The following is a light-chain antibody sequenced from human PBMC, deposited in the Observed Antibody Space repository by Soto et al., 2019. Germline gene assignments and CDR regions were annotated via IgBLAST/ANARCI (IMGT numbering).Light chain of an antibody. V-gene: IGLV1-40*01. CDR2: GNT. CDR1: SSDIGAGYD. Sequence: QSVLTQPPSVSGAPGQRVTISCTGSSSDIGAGYDVHWYQQLPGKAPTLLIYGNTKRPSGVPDRFSGSRSGTSASLAITGLHAEDEADYYYQSYDSSLRHYVFGTGTKVTVL. CDR3: QSYDSSLRHYV. J-gene: IGLJ1*01.